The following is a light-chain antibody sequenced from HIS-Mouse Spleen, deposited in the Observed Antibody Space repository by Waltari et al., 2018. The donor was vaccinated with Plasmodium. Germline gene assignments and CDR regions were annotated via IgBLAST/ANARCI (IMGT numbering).Light chain of an antibody. CDR1: SSDVGSYNL. V-gene: IGLV2-23*01. Sequence: QSALTQPAPVSGSPGQSITISCTGTSSDVGSYNLVSWYQQHPGKAPKLMIYECSKRPSGVLTRVPGSNSVNTASLTVSGLRAEEQADYCCCSYAGSSANWVFGGGTKLTVL. CDR3: CSYAGSSANWV. J-gene: IGLJ3*02. CDR2: ECS.